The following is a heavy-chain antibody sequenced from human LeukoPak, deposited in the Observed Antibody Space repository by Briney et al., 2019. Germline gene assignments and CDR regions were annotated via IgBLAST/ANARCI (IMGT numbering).Heavy chain of an antibody. CDR2: INHSGST. Sequence: SETLSLTCAVYGGSFSGYYWSWIRQPPGKGLEWIGEINHSGSTNYNPSLKSRVTISVDTSKNQFSLKLSSVTAADTAVYYCVGAAGVPYYYGMDVWGQGTTVTVSS. CDR3: VGAAGVPYYYGMDV. D-gene: IGHD6-13*01. J-gene: IGHJ6*02. CDR1: GGSFSGYY. V-gene: IGHV4-34*01.